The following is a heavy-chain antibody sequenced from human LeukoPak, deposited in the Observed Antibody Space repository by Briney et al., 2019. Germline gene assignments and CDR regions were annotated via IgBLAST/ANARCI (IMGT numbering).Heavy chain of an antibody. Sequence: ASETLSLTCTVSGGSISSYYWSWIRQPPGKGLDWIGYVYHSGSTNYNPSLKSRVIISVDTSKNQFFLNLISVTAADTAVYYCARGTAQTVNTYAFDMWGQGTMVTVSS. J-gene: IGHJ3*02. V-gene: IGHV4-59*01. D-gene: IGHD4-17*01. CDR2: VYHSGST. CDR3: ARGTAQTVNTYAFDM. CDR1: GGSISSYY.